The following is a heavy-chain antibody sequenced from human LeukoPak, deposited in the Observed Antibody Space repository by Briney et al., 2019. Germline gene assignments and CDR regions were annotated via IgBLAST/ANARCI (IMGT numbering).Heavy chain of an antibody. CDR2: ISWDSGNI. J-gene: IGHJ6*03. CDR3: ARDGGDIVVVPAATYYYYMDV. D-gene: IGHD2-2*01. CDR1: GFTFDDYA. V-gene: IGHV3-9*01. Sequence: GGFLRLSCAGSGFTFDDYAMHWVRQAPGKGLEWVSGISWDSGNIGYADSVKGRFIVSRDNAKNSLYLQMNSLRAEDTAVYYCARDGGDIVVVPAATYYYYMDVWGKGTTVTVSS.